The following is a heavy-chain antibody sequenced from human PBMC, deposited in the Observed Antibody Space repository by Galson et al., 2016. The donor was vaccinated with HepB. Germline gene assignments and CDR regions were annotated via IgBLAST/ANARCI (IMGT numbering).Heavy chain of an antibody. CDR3: AREGYSSGHSGAFDI. D-gene: IGHD6-19*01. V-gene: IGHV3-30*03. J-gene: IGHJ3*02. CDR1: GFTFRTFG. Sequence: SLRLSCAASGFTFRTFGMHWVRQAPGKGLKWVAVVSDDGGNKKYADSVKGRFTVSRDNSNNTLYLQMNSLRADDTALYFGAREGYSSGHSGAFDIWGRGPVVAVSS. CDR2: VSDDGGNK.